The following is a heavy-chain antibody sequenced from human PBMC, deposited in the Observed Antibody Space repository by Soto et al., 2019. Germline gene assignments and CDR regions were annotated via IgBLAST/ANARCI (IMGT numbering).Heavy chain of an antibody. Sequence: EVQLVESGGGLLQPGVSLRLSCVASGFTFKNHWMHWVRQVPGKGLEWVARINADATDTAYADSVKGRFTISRDNVENTLYLEMSSLRVEDTALYYCARVGVFCTSSSCYYYFDSWGRGTLVTVSS. CDR3: ARVGVFCTSSSCYYYFDS. J-gene: IGHJ4*02. V-gene: IGHV3-74*01. D-gene: IGHD6-13*01. CDR2: INADATDT. CDR1: GFTFKNHW.